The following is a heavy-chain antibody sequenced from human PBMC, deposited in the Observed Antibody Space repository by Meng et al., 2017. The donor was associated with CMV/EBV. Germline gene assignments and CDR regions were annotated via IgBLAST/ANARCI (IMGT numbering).Heavy chain of an antibody. Sequence: QVQLVRSGAAGKKPGASVKVSFNASGYTFTGYYMHWVRQAPGQGLEWMGWINPNSGGTNYAQKFQGRVTMTRDTSISTAYMELSRLRSDDTAVYYCATYIGNYINWYFDLWGRGTLVTVSS. CDR3: ATYIGNYINWYFDL. CDR2: INPNSGGT. J-gene: IGHJ2*01. V-gene: IGHV1-2*02. D-gene: IGHD1-7*01. CDR1: GYTFTGYY.